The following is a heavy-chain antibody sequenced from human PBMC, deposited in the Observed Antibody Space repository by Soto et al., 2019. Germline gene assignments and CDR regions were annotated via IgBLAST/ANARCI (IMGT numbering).Heavy chain of an antibody. CDR1: GGTLNSYS. J-gene: IGHJ4*02. CDR2: IIPLVAIT. CDR3: AREGPGKTLGY. Sequence: QVQLVQSGTEVRKPGSSVKVSCETSGGTLNSYSISWVRQAPGQGLEWLGRIIPLVAITNYAQKFQGRVTISADKSTSTAYMDLSSLASEDTAVYYCAREGPGKTLGYWGQGTLVTVSS. V-gene: IGHV1-69*08. D-gene: IGHD1-1*01.